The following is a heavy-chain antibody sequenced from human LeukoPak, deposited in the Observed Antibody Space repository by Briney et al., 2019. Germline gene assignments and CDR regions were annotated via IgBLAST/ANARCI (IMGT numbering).Heavy chain of an antibody. Sequence: PSETLSLTCTVSGGSVSSGNYYWSWIRQPPGKGLEWIGYISYSGSTAYNPSLKSRVTISVDTSKNQFSLKLSSVTAADTAVYYCARVKTYYGNFDYWGQGTLVTVSS. D-gene: IGHD3-3*01. CDR2: ISYSGST. V-gene: IGHV4-61*01. CDR3: ARVKTYYGNFDY. J-gene: IGHJ4*02. CDR1: GGSVSSGNYY.